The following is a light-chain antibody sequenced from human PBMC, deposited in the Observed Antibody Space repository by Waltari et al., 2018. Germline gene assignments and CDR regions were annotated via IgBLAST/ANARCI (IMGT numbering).Light chain of an antibody. J-gene: IGLJ1*01. CDR1: SSDVGGYNY. CDR3: SSYTSSSTYV. Sequence: QSALTQPASVSGSPGQSLTISCTGTSSDVGGYNYISWYQQHPGKAPILMIYEVTYRPAGGSKRFSGSKSGNTASLTISGLQAEDEADYYCSSYTSSSTYVFGTGTQVTVL. V-gene: IGLV2-14*01. CDR2: EVT.